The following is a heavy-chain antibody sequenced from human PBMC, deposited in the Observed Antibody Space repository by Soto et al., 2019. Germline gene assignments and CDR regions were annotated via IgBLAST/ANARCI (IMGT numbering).Heavy chain of an antibody. CDR2: IYYSGST. CDR3: ARHLGEGYFDY. CDR1: GDSLSRSTYF. V-gene: IGHV4-39*01. J-gene: IGHJ4*02. Sequence: TSETLSLTCTFSGDSLSRSTYFLGWVRQPPGKGLEWIGSIYYSGSTYYNPSLKSRVTISVDTSKNHFSLKLSSVTAADTAVYYCARHLGEGYFDYWGQGTLVTVSS.